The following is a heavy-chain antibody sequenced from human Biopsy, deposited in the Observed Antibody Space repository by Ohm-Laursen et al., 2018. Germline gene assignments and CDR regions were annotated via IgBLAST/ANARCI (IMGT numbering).Heavy chain of an antibody. D-gene: IGHD3-9*01. CDR2: INPTGSTT. Sequence: ASVKVSCNASGYSFTKYYINWVRQAPGQGLEWMGIINPTGSTTSYAEKFQGRVTLTRDTSTGTVYLELNSLIYEDTALYYCARDETGSSVFGPYYYGMDVWGQGTTVTVSS. V-gene: IGHV1-46*01. CDR3: ARDETGSSVFGPYYYGMDV. J-gene: IGHJ6*02. CDR1: GYSFTKYY.